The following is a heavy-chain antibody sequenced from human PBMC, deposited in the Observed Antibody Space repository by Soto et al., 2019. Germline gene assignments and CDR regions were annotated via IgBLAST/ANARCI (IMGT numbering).Heavy chain of an antibody. CDR3: ASFTMVRGVIDY. CDR2: IYYSGST. D-gene: IGHD3-10*01. CDR1: GGSISSYY. J-gene: IGHJ4*02. Sequence: QVQLQESGPGLVKPSETLSLTCTVSGGSISSYYWSWIRQPPGKGLEWIGYIYYSGSTNYNPSLKSRVTISVDTSKNQFSLKLSSVTDADTAVYYCASFTMVRGVIDYWGQGTLVTVSS. V-gene: IGHV4-59*01.